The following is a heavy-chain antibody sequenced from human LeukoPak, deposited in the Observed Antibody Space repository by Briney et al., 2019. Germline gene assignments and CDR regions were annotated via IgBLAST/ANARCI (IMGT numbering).Heavy chain of an antibody. V-gene: IGHV3-23*01. D-gene: IGHD6-19*01. CDR3: ARERYSSGWFDY. Sequence: QPGGSLRLSCAASGFTFSSYAMSWVRQAPGEGLEWVSAISGSGGRTYYGDSVKGRFTNSRDNSKNTVYLQMNSLRAEDTAVYYCARERYSSGWFDYWGQGTLVTVSS. J-gene: IGHJ4*02. CDR2: ISGSGGRT. CDR1: GFTFSSYA.